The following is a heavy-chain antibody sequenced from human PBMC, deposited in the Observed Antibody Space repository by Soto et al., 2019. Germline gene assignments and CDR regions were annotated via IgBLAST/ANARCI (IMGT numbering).Heavy chain of an antibody. CDR2: IYYSGST. D-gene: IGHD4-17*01. Sequence: PSETLSLTCTMYSQSFSDYYWNWIRQTPGKGLEWIGYIYYSGSTNYNPSLKSRVTISVDTSKNQFSLKLSSVTAADTAVYYCARASDYGDYPNWFDPWGQGTLVTVSS. CDR1: SQSFSDYY. CDR3: ARASDYGDYPNWFDP. J-gene: IGHJ5*02. V-gene: IGHV4-59*01.